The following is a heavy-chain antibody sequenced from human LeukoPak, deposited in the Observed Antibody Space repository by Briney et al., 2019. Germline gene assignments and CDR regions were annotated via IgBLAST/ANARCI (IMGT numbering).Heavy chain of an antibody. Sequence: SETLSLTCAVYGGSFSGYYWSWIRQPPGKGLEWIGEINHSGSTNYNPSLKGRVTISVDTSKNQFSLKLSSVTAADTAVYYCASQRPIYYGSGSYFRYWGQGTLVTVSS. CDR1: GGSFSGYY. J-gene: IGHJ4*02. CDR3: ASQRPIYYGSGSYFRY. D-gene: IGHD3-10*01. V-gene: IGHV4-34*01. CDR2: INHSGST.